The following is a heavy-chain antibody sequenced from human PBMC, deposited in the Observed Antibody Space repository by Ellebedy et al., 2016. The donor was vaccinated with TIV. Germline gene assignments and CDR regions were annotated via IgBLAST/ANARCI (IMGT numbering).Heavy chain of an antibody. J-gene: IGHJ4*02. CDR3: VRGSDWNKVGY. CDR1: GGSFSGPY. D-gene: IGHD1/OR15-1a*01. V-gene: IGHV4-34*01. CDR2: ISHSEGT. Sequence: MPGGSLRLSCAVSGGSFSGPYWNWIRQPPGKGLEWIGEISHSEGTYYNPSLASRVTISLDTSKNQFSLKLTSVTAADTAVYYCVRGSDWNKVGYWGQGSLVTVSS.